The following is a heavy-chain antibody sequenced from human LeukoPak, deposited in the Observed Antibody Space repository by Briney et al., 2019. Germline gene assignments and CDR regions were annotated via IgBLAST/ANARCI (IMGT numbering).Heavy chain of an antibody. V-gene: IGHV1-24*01. CDR1: GYTLTELS. CDR3: TIGGSGWYSDY. J-gene: IGHJ4*02. D-gene: IGHD6-19*01. Sequence: ASVKVTCKVSGYTLTELSMHWVRQAPGKGLEWMGGFDPEDGETIYAQKFQGRVAMTEDTSTDTAYMELSSLRSEDTAVYYCTIGGSGWYSDYWGQGTLVTVSS. CDR2: FDPEDGET.